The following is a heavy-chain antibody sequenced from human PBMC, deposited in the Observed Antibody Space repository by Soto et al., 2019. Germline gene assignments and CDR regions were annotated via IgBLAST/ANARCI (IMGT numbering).Heavy chain of an antibody. V-gene: IGHV5-51*01. Sequence: GESLKISCKGSGYSFTNYWIGWVRQMPGKGLEWMGMIYPDDSDTKYSPSFQGQVSFSADKSINTAYLQWSSLKASDTAIYYCARLEWLSLAAWFDPWGQGTLVTVSS. CDR3: ARLEWLSLAAWFDP. D-gene: IGHD3-3*01. CDR1: GYSFTNYW. CDR2: IYPDDSDT. J-gene: IGHJ5*02.